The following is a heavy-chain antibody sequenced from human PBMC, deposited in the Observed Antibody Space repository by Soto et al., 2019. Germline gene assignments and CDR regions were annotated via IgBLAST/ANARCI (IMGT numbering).Heavy chain of an antibody. V-gene: IGHV1-69*06. CDR3: ARDTYYYDSSGPTIESLFDY. CDR2: IIPIFGTA. CDR1: GEALSSDA. J-gene: IGHJ4*02. Sequence: SLKRACRGSGEALSSDAVSWGLQDTGQGLEWMGGIIPIFGTANYAQKFQGRVTITADKSTSTAYMELSSLRSEDTAVYYCARDTYYYDSSGPTIESLFDYWGQGTLVTVPS. D-gene: IGHD3-22*01.